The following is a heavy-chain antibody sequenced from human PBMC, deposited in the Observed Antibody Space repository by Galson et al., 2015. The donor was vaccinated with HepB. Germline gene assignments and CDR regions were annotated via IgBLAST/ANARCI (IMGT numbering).Heavy chain of an antibody. CDR2: IYYGGRT. V-gene: IGHV4-39*01. CDR1: GGSISSRSYY. Sequence: ETLSLTCTVFGGSISSRSYYWAWIRQPPGQGLEWIGSIYYGGRTYYNPSLKSRVTISGDTSKNQFSLRLSSVTAADTAVYYCARTQPFGSSWFKDFAFDIWGLGTMVTVSS. CDR3: ARTQPFGSSWFKDFAFDI. D-gene: IGHD6-13*01. J-gene: IGHJ3*02.